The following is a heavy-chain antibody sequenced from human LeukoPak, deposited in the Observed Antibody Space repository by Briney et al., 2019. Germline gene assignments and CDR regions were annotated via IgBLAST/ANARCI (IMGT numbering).Heavy chain of an antibody. D-gene: IGHD6-13*01. J-gene: IGHJ4*02. CDR1: GGSISSSSYY. Sequence: SETLSLTCTVSGGSISSSSYYWGWIRQPPGKGLEWIGSIYYSGSTYYNPSLKSRVTISVDTSKNQFSLKLSSVTAADTAVYYCARYSSPFNFDYWGQGTLVTVSS. V-gene: IGHV4-39*07. CDR3: ARYSSPFNFDY. CDR2: IYYSGST.